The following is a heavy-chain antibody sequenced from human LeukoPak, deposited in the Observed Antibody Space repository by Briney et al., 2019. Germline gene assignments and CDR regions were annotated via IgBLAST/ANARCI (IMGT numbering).Heavy chain of an antibody. CDR1: GFTFSSYA. V-gene: IGHV3-23*01. Sequence: GGSLRLSCAASGFTFSSYAMSWVRQAPGKGLEWVSTISGSSGITHYEDSVKGRVTISRDNSKNTLYLQMNSLRAEDTAVYYCAKDPINYDYSPNWFDPWGQGTLVTVSS. D-gene: IGHD4-11*01. CDR2: ISGSSGIT. CDR3: AKDPINYDYSPNWFDP. J-gene: IGHJ5*02.